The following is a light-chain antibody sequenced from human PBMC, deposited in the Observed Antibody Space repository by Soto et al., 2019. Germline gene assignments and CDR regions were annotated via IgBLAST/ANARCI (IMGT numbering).Light chain of an antibody. CDR3: QQLNSYPVT. V-gene: IGKV1-9*01. CDR1: QGLNSY. J-gene: IGKJ4*01. CDR2: ATS. Sequence: DIQLTQSPSFLSASVGDRVTITCRASQGLNSYFAWYQQKPGKAPKLLLYATSTLQSVFPSRFSGSESGAEFTLTITSLQPEDIATYYCQQLNSYPVTFGGGTKVEIK.